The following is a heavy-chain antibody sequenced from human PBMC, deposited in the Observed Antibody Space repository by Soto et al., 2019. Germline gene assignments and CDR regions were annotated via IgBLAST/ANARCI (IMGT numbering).Heavy chain of an antibody. D-gene: IGHD2-15*01. CDR2: IKEDGSEK. CDR1: GFTFSSYW. J-gene: IGHJ2*01. CDR3: ARDRRGYCSFFHCRASRYFDL. Sequence: EVQLVESGGGLVQPGGSLRLSCAASGFTFSSYWMSWVRQAPGNGLEWVANIKEDGSEKYYLDSVTGRFTISRDNVRNSLYRQINSLRAEDTAVYYCARDRRGYCSFFHCRASRYFDLWGRGPLVAVSS. V-gene: IGHV3-7*01.